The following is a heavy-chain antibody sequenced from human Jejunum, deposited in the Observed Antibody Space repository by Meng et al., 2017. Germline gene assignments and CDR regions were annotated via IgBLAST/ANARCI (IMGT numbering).Heavy chain of an antibody. V-gene: IGHV4-4*07. CDR3: ARIDVYNSAWYNAFDP. CDR2: IDASGNT. CDR1: GGSIINNY. Sequence: GSLRLSCTVSGGSIINNYWTWIRQPAGKGLEWIGRIDASGNTNYNASLESRVTISVDTSKNQFSLKLSSVTAADTAMYYCARIDVYNSAWYNAFDPWGQGTMVTVSS. D-gene: IGHD6-19*01. J-gene: IGHJ3*01.